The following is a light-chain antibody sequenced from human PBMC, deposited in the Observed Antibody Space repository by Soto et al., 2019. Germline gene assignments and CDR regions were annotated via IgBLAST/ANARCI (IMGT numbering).Light chain of an antibody. CDR1: SSNIGAGYD. V-gene: IGLV1-40*01. CDR3: QSYDSSLSDLYV. J-gene: IGLJ1*01. CDR2: GNS. Sequence: QPVLTQPPSVSGAPGQRVTISCTGSSSNIGAGYDVHWYQQLPGTAPKLLIYGNSNRPSGVPDRFSGSKSGTSASLAITGLQAEDEADYYCQSYDSSLSDLYVFGTGTKLTVL.